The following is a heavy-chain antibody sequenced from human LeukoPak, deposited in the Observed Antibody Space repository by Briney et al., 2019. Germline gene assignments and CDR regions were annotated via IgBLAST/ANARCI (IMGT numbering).Heavy chain of an antibody. V-gene: IGHV4-39*07. CDR2: IYYSGST. Sequence: SETLSLTCTVSGGSISSSSYYWGWIRQPPGKGLEWIGSIYYSGSTYYNPSLKSRVTISVDTSKNQFSLKLSSVTAADTAVYYCARLISMKGYFQHWGQGTLVTVSS. CDR3: ARLISMKGYFQH. J-gene: IGHJ1*01. D-gene: IGHD2/OR15-2a*01. CDR1: GGSISSSSYY.